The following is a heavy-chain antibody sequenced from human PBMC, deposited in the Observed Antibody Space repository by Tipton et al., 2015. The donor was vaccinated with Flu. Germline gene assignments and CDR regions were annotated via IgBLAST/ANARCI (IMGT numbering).Heavy chain of an antibody. J-gene: IGHJ5*01. CDR1: GDSISSDYY. D-gene: IGHD4-11*01. V-gene: IGHV4-38-2*01. CDR3: SRRTFSNYVSEPKNWFDF. Sequence: TLSLTCAVSGDSISSDYYWGWIRQFPGKGLEWIVTVSRTGSPIYNPYLKSRVTISIYTSKNQFSLNMKSVTAADMAVYYCSRRTFSNYVSEPKNWFDFWGQGTLVTVSS. CDR2: VSRTGSP.